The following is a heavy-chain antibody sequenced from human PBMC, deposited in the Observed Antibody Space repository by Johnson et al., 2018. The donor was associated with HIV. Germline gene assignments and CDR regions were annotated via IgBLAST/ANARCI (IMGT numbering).Heavy chain of an antibody. V-gene: IGHV3-NL1*01. CDR2: IYSGGST. CDR1: GFTFSSYA. Sequence: QVQLVESRGGVVQPGRSLRLSCAASGFTFSSYAMHWVRQAPGKGLEWVSVIYSGGSTYYADSVKGRFTISRDNSKNTLYLQMNSLRAEDTAVYYCARAKQRADAFDIWGQGTMVTVSS. D-gene: IGHD6-25*01. J-gene: IGHJ3*02. CDR3: ARAKQRADAFDI.